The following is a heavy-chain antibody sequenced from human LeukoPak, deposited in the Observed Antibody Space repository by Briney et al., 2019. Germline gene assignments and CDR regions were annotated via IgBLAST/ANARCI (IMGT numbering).Heavy chain of an antibody. CDR3: ASTFSSSSSPTWFDP. CDR1: GGSISSYY. D-gene: IGHD6-6*01. Sequence: SETLSLTCTVSGGSISSYYWSWIRQPPGKGLEWIGYIYYSGSTNYNPSIKSRVTISVNTSKTQFSLKLSSVTAADTAVYYCASTFSSSSSPTWFDPWGQGTLVTVSS. V-gene: IGHV4-59*01. CDR2: IYYSGST. J-gene: IGHJ5*02.